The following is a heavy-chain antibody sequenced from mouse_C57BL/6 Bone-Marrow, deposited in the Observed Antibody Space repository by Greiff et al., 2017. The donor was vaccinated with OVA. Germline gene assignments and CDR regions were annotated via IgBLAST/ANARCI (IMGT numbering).Heavy chain of an antibody. CDR2: IDPSDSYT. J-gene: IGHJ1*03. V-gene: IGHV1-69*01. Sequence: QVQLQQPGAELVMPGASVKLSCKASGYTFTSYWMHWVKQRPGQGLEWIGEIDPSDSYTNYNQKFKGKSTLTVDKSASTAYMQLSSLTSEDSAVYYCGRGAGYFDVWGTGTTVTVSS. CDR3: GRGAGYFDV. CDR1: GYTFTSYW.